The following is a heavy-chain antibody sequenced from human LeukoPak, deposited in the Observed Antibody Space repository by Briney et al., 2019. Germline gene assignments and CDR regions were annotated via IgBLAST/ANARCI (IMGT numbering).Heavy chain of an antibody. CDR1: GYSISSGYY. J-gene: IGHJ3*01. D-gene: IGHD3-3*01. CDR2: IYHSGST. V-gene: IGHV4-38-2*01. Sequence: KPSETLSLTCAVSGYSISSGYYWGWIRQPPGKGLEWIGSIYHSGSTYYNPSLKSRVTISVDTSKNQFSLKLSSVTAADTAVYYCARFFHDWGQGTMVTVSS. CDR3: ARFFHD.